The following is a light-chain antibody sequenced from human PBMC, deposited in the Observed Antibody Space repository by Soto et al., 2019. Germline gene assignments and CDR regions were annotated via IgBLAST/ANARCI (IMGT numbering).Light chain of an antibody. CDR2: GAS. CDR3: QQYCSSPKLT. J-gene: IGKJ4*01. V-gene: IGKV3-20*01. Sequence: EIVLTQSPGTLSLSPGERATLSCRASQSVSSSYLAWYQQKPGQAPRLLIYGASSRATGIPDRFSGSGSGTDFTLTISRLEPEDFAVYYCQQYCSSPKLTFGGGTTVEIK. CDR1: QSVSSSY.